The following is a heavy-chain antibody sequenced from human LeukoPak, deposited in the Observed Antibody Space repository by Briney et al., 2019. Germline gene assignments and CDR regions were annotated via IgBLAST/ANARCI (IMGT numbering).Heavy chain of an antibody. CDR2: ISGSGGST. CDR1: GFTFSGYA. V-gene: IGHV3-23*01. CDR3: AKGSSSSSRYYFDY. Sequence: GGSLRLSCAASGFTFSGYAMSWVRQAPGKGLEWVSVISGSGGSTYYADSVKGRFTISRDNSKNTLYLQMNSLRAEDTAVYYCAKGSSSSSRYYFDYWGPGTLVTVS. D-gene: IGHD6-6*01. J-gene: IGHJ4*02.